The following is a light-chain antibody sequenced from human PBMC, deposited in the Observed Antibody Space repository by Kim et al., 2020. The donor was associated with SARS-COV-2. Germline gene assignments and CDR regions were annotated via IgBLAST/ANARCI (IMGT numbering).Light chain of an antibody. CDR3: AAWDDSLSGWV. J-gene: IGLJ3*02. V-gene: IGLV1-47*01. Sequence: GQRVTISCSGSSANIGSNYVYWYQQLPGTAPKLLIYRNNQRPSGVPDRFSGSKSGTSASLAISALRSEDEADYYCAAWDDSLSGWVFGGGTQLTVL. CDR1: SANIGSNY. CDR2: RNN.